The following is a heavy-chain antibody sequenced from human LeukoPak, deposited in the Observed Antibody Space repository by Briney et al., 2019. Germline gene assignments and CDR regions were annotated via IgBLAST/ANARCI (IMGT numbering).Heavy chain of an antibody. J-gene: IGHJ4*02. CDR1: GFTFSSYG. Sequence: GGSLRLSCAASGFTFSSYGMHWVRQAPGKGLEWVAFIRYDGSNKYYADSVKGRFTISRDNSKNTLYLQMNSLRAEDTAVYYCARDQLSGGVVPAAIGYWGQGTLVTVSS. D-gene: IGHD2-2*01. CDR3: ARDQLSGGVVPAAIGY. CDR2: IRYDGSNK. V-gene: IGHV3-30*02.